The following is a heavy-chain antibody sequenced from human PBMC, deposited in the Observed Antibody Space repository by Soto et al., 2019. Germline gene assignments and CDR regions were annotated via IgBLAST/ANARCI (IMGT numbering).Heavy chain of an antibody. V-gene: IGHV4-39*01. CDR1: GGSISSSSYY. CDR2: IYYSGST. CDR3: AKRAAAGSGSYRRLYYYGMDV. J-gene: IGHJ6*02. D-gene: IGHD1-26*01. Sequence: SETLSLTCTVAGGSISSSSYYWGWIRQPPGKGLEWIGSIYYSGSTYYNPSLKSRVTISVDTSKNQFSLKLSSVTAADTAVYYCAKRAAAGSGSYRRLYYYGMDVWGQGTTVTVSS.